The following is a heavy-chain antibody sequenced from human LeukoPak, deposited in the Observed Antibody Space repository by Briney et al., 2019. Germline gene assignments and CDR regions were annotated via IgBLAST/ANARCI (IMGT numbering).Heavy chain of an antibody. CDR3: ARLGIYYYDSSGYYYYYGMDV. CDR1: GFTVSSNY. V-gene: IGHV3-66*04. CDR2: IYSGGST. Sequence: PGGSLRLSCAASGFTVSSNYMSWVRQAPGKGLEWVSVIYSGGSTYYADSVKGRFTISRDNSENTLYLQMNSLRAEDTAVYYCARLGIYYYDSSGYYYYYGMDVWGQGTTVTVSS. D-gene: IGHD3-22*01. J-gene: IGHJ6*02.